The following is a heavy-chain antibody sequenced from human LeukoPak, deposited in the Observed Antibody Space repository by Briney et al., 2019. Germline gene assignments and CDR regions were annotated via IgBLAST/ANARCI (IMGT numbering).Heavy chain of an antibody. CDR2: INPDSGAT. CDR3: AKNGGSQCYSHLDW. CDR1: GYTFTGYY. D-gene: IGHD2-15*01. Sequence: EASVKVSCKASGYTFTGYYMHWVRQAPGQGLEWMGWINPDSGATDYAQKFQGRVTLTRDTSITTAYMELSRLTSDDTAVYYCAKNGGSQCYSHLDWWGQGTLVTVSS. V-gene: IGHV1-2*02. J-gene: IGHJ4*02.